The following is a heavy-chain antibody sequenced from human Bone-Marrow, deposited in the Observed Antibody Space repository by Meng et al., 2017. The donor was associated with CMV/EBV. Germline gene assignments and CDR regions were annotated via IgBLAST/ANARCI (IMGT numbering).Heavy chain of an antibody. J-gene: IGHJ4*02. D-gene: IGHD5-18*01. CDR3: TYMSPGH. CDR2: IKKDGTST. Sequence: LRTACTNSGFTVRGGWMRWVRQAPGKGLEWVSIIKKDGTSTKYADSVKGRFTVSRDNTKNTMYLQMNRLRAEDTALYYCTYMSPGHWGQGTLVTVSS. CDR1: GFTVRGGW. V-gene: IGHV3-74*03.